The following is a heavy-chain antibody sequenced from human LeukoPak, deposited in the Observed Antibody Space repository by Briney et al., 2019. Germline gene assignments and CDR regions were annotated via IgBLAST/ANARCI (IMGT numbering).Heavy chain of an antibody. Sequence: ASVKVSCKVSGYTLTELSMHWVRQAPGKGLEWMGGFDPEDGETIYAQKFQGRVTMTEDTSTDTAYMELSSLRSEDTAVYYCATSPVYDILTGYYYWGQGTLVTVSS. V-gene: IGHV1-24*01. D-gene: IGHD3-9*01. CDR3: ATSPVYDILTGYYY. J-gene: IGHJ4*02. CDR2: FDPEDGET. CDR1: GYTLTELS.